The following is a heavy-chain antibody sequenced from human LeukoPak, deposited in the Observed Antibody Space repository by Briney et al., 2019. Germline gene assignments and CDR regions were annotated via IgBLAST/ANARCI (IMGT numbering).Heavy chain of an antibody. Sequence: GGSLRLSCAASGFTVSSNYMSWVRQAPGKGLEWVSVIYSGGSTYYADSVKGRFTISRNNSKNTLYLQMNSLRAEDTAVYYCAGLWFGELAFDYWGQGALPTVSS. V-gene: IGHV3-66*01. J-gene: IGHJ4*02. CDR1: GFTVSSNY. CDR2: IYSGGST. D-gene: IGHD3-10*01. CDR3: AGLWFGELAFDY.